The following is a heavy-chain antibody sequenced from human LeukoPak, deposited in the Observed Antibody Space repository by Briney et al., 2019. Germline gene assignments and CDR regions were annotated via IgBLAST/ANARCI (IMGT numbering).Heavy chain of an antibody. Sequence: GASVKVSCKASGYTFTGYYMHWVRQAPGQGLEWMGWINPNSGGTNYAQKFQGRVTMTRDTSISTAYMELSRLRSDDTAVYYCGGGSSSSPVRVDYWGQGTLVTVSS. J-gene: IGHJ4*02. D-gene: IGHD6-6*01. CDR1: GYTFTGYY. CDR2: INPNSGGT. CDR3: GGGSSSSPVRVDY. V-gene: IGHV1-2*02.